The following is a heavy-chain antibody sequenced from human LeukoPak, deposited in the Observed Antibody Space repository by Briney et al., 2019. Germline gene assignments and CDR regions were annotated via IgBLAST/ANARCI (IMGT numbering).Heavy chain of an antibody. CDR3: ERINWGWPTLA. J-gene: IGHJ5*02. D-gene: IGHD7-27*01. CDR1: GGSISSSSYY. V-gene: IGHV4-39*01. Sequence: PSETLSLTCTVSGGSISSSSYYGCLIRQPPVKGLGWIGSIYYSGSTYYNPSPKRKVTISVATSTTKFSLTLSSVTAAATAVYYCERINWGWPTLAWGQGTLVTVSS. CDR2: IYYSGST.